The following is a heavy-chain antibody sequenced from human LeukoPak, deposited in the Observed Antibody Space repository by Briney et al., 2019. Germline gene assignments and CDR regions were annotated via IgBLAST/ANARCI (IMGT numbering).Heavy chain of an antibody. CDR2: INPNTGGT. CDR3: AKALGSNYGHDAFEM. D-gene: IGHD4-11*01. CDR1: RYTFSGHS. J-gene: IGHJ3*02. Sequence: ASVNVSYKTSRYTFSGHSILWVRQAAGQGFEGMGWINPNTGGTNYAQTSQGRVVLTSDTSNDTAYIDLSSLKSDGTAIYCWAKALGSNYGHDAFEMWGQGTMVTVSS. V-gene: IGHV1-2*02.